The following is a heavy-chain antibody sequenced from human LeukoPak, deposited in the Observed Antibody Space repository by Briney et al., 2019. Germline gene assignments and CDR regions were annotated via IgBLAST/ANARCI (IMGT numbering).Heavy chain of an antibody. CDR3: ARAITIFGVDPSDY. V-gene: IGHV4-61*02. Sequence: PSQTLSLTCTVSGGSISSGSYYWSWIRQPAGKGLEWIGRIYTSGSTNYNPSLKSRVTISVDTSKNQFSLKLSSVTAADTAVYYCARAITIFGVDPSDYWGQGTLVTVSS. CDR2: IYTSGST. J-gene: IGHJ4*02. D-gene: IGHD3-3*01. CDR1: GGSISSGSYY.